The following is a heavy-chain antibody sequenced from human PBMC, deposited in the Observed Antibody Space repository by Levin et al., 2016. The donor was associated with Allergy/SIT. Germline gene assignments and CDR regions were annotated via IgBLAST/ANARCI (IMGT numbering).Heavy chain of an antibody. Sequence: ASVRSPARLSDTHSPTTTSTGFDRPLDKALEWVAWLTPSTGGTTYAPKFQGRVTLTRDTSINTAYMEMTRLSADDTATYYCAKEADGLSTVDSWGQGTLVIVSS. CDR1: DTHSPTTT. CDR2: LTPSTGGT. V-gene: IGHV1-2*02. CDR3: AKEADGLSTVDS. D-gene: IGHD5-24*01. J-gene: IGHJ4*02.